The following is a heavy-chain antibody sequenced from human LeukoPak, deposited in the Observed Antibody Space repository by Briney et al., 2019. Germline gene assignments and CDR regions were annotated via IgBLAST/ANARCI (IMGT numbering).Heavy chain of an antibody. V-gene: IGHV4-30-4*01. CDR3: ARDLLNEGNHLDY. J-gene: IGHJ4*02. Sequence: SETLTLTCTVSGGSISSGDYYWSWIRQPPGKGLEWIGYIYYSGSTYYNPSLKSRVTISVDTSKNQFSLKLSSVTAADTAVYYCARDLLNEGNHLDYWGQGTLVTVSS. CDR1: GGSISSGDYY. CDR2: IYYSGST. D-gene: IGHD4-23*01.